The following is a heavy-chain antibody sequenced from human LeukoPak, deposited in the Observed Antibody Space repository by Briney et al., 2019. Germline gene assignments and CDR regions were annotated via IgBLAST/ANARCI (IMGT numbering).Heavy chain of an antibody. CDR2: IYVSGST. Sequence: SETLSLTCTVSGGSINSYYWSWIRQPAGRGLEWIGRIYVSGSTNHNPSLQSRVTMSVDTSKNQFSLKLSSVTAADTAVYYCARSSGYYDGSGYSVEYFHHWGQGTLVTVSS. D-gene: IGHD3-22*01. V-gene: IGHV4-4*07. CDR1: GGSINSYY. J-gene: IGHJ1*01. CDR3: ARSSGYYDGSGYSVEYFHH.